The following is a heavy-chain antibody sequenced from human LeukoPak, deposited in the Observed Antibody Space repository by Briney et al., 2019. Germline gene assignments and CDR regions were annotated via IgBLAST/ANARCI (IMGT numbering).Heavy chain of an antibody. D-gene: IGHD3-22*01. Sequence: SEALSLTCAVYGGSFSGYYWSWIRQPLGKGLEWIGEINHSGSTNYNPSLKSRVTISVDTSKNQFSLKLSSVTAADTAVYYCARDLEKMYYYDSSGYGTAFDIWGQGTMVTVSS. V-gene: IGHV4-34*01. CDR3: ARDLEKMYYYDSSGYGTAFDI. J-gene: IGHJ3*02. CDR2: INHSGST. CDR1: GGSFSGYY.